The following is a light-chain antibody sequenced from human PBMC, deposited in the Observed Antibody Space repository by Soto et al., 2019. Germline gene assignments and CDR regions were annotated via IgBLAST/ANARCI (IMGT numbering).Light chain of an antibody. J-gene: IGKJ5*01. Sequence: DIQMTQSPSSLCGSVGDRVTITCRASQTISSWLAWYQQKPGKAPKLLIYDAYSLESGVPPRFSGSGSGTDFTLTISSLQPEDFATYFCQQANSFPITFGQGTRREIK. CDR1: QTISSW. CDR2: DAY. CDR3: QQANSFPIT. V-gene: IGKV1-5*01.